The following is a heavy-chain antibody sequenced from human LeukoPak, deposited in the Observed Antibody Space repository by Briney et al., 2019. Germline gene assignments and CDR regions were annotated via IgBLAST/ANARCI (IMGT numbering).Heavy chain of an antibody. V-gene: IGHV1-46*01. CDR2: INPTGGSA. Sequence: ASLKVSSTASGYTFTNYYIHWVRQAPGQGLEWMGIINPTGGSASYAQKFQGRVSMTSDTSTSTLYLELSSLRSEDTAVYYCARDRSGSRWRWFDPWGQGTLVTVSS. CDR1: GYTFTNYY. CDR3: ARDRSGSRWRWFDP. D-gene: IGHD6-13*01. J-gene: IGHJ5*02.